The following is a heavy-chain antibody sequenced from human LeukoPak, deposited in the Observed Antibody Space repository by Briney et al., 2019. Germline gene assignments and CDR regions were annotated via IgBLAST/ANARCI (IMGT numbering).Heavy chain of an antibody. Sequence: PGRSLRLSCAASGFTFSSYAMHWVRQAPGKGLEWVAVISYDGSNKYYADSVKGRFTISRDNSKNTLYLQMNSLRAEDTAVYYCARGDSSLDALDYWGLGTLVTVSS. CDR2: ISYDGSNK. D-gene: IGHD6-19*01. CDR1: GFTFSSYA. J-gene: IGHJ4*02. V-gene: IGHV3-30*04. CDR3: ARGDSSLDALDY.